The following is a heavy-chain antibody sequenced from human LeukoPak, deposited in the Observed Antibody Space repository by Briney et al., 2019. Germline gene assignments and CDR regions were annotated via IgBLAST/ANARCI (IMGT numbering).Heavy chain of an antibody. CDR1: GGSISSGGYS. V-gene: IGHV4-30-4*07. J-gene: IGHJ4*02. CDR2: IYYTGNT. CDR3: ARVRGMGPTRGRYSGYVY. D-gene: IGHD5-12*01. Sequence: SETLSLTCAVSGGSISSGGYSWSWIRQPPGKAMEFIAYIYYTGNTYFNPSLKSRVTISVDTSKNQFSLKLSSVTAADTAVYYCARVRGMGPTRGRYSGYVYWGQGTLVTVSS.